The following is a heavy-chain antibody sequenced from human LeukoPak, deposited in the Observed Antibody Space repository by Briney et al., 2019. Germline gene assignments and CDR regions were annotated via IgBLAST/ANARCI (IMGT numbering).Heavy chain of an antibody. CDR3: ARAYYESSAYRHAVYFDY. D-gene: IGHD3-22*01. J-gene: IGHJ4*02. V-gene: IGHV1-46*02. CDR2: INPSDDST. Sequence: GASVKVSCKASGYTFNSSYMHWVRQAPGQGLEWMGIINPSDDSTRYAQKFQGRVTMTKDTSTNTVYMHLSSLCSDDTAVYYCARAYYESSAYRHAVYFDYWGQGTLVTVSS. CDR1: GYTFNSSY.